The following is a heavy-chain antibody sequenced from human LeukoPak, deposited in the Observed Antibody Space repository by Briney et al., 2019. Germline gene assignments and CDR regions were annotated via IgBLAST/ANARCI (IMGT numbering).Heavy chain of an antibody. CDR1: GGSISSYY. CDR2: IYYSGST. J-gene: IGHJ4*02. Sequence: PSETLSLTCTVSGGSISSYYWSWIRQPPGKGLEWIGYIYYSGSTNYKPSLKSRVIISVDTSKNQFSLKLSSVTAADTAVYSCAREHSYYDSSGYYYGSGYFDYWGQGTLVTVSS. CDR3: AREHSYYDSSGYYYGSGYFDY. V-gene: IGHV4-59*01. D-gene: IGHD3-22*01.